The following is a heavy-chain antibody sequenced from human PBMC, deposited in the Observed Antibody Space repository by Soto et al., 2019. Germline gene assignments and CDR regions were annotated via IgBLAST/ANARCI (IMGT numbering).Heavy chain of an antibody. Sequence: TGGSLRLSCAASGFTFSSYGMHWVRQAPGKWLEWVAVIWYDGSNKYYADSVKGRFTISRDNSKNTLYLQMNSLRAEDTAVYYCARISTGGWLAPEPYYYYYGMDVWGQGXTVTVSS. J-gene: IGHJ6*02. CDR1: GFTFSSYG. V-gene: IGHV3-33*01. CDR3: ARISTGGWLAPEPYYYYYGMDV. D-gene: IGHD6-19*01. CDR2: IWYDGSNK.